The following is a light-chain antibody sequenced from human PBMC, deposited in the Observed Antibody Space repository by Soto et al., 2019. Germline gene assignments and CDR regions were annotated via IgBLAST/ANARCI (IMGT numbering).Light chain of an antibody. CDR1: QTVNSR. J-gene: IGKJ1*01. CDR2: HTS. Sequence: ERECTESGATVSLAGGGRATLSCRASQTVNSRLAWYRHKPGQAPRLLIYHTSNRATGIPARFSGSGSGTDFTLTMSSREPDDFAVYYCHQRQRSPRTVGQGTKVDIK. CDR3: HQRQRSPRT. V-gene: IGKV3-11*01.